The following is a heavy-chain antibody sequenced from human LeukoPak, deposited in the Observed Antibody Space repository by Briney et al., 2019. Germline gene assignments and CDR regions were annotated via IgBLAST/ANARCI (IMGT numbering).Heavy chain of an antibody. CDR2: IRYDGSNK. D-gene: IGHD3-10*01. CDR3: AKDNSYYGSGSYCFEY. CDR1: AFTFSSYG. Sequence: GGSLRLSCAASAFTFSSYGMHWVRQAPGKGLEWVAFIRYDGSNKYYADSVKGRFTVSRDNSKNTLYLQMNSLRAEDTAVYYCAKDNSYYGSGSYCFEYWGQGTLVTVSS. V-gene: IGHV3-30*02. J-gene: IGHJ4*02.